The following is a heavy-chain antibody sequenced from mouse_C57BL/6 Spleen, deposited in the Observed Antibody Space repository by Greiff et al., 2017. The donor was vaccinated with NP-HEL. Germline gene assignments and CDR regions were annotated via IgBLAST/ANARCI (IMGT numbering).Heavy chain of an antibody. CDR3: AKDIDYGSFFAY. Sequence: VQLQQPGAELVRPGSSVKLSCKASGYTFTSYWMHWVKQRPIQGLEWIGNIDPSASDTHYNQKFKDKATLTADKSSSTAYMQLSSLTFVDSAVYYCAKDIDYGSFFAYWGQGTTLTVSS. J-gene: IGHJ2*01. V-gene: IGHV1-52*01. CDR2: IDPSASDT. D-gene: IGHD1-1*01. CDR1: GYTFTSYW.